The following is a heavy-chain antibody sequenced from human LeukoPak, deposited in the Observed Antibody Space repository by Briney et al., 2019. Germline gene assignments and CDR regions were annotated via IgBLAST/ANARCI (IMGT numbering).Heavy chain of an antibody. D-gene: IGHD1-26*01. CDR1: GFTFSSYW. CDR3: ASFRSTTI. J-gene: IGHJ3*02. V-gene: IGHV3-74*01. Sequence: GGSLRLSCAASGFTFSSYWMHWVRQAPGKGLVWVSRINTDGSTVNADSVRGRFTISRDNAKKTLYLQMNSLRVEDTAVYYCASFRSTTICGQGTTVTVSP. CDR2: INTDGST.